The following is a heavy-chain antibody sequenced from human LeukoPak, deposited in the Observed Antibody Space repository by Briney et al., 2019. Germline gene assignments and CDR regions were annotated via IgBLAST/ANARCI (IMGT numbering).Heavy chain of an antibody. CDR1: GVSFSGYY. J-gene: IGHJ4*02. Sequence: SETLSLTCAVYGVSFSGYYWSWIRQPPGKGLEWVGEINHSGSTNYNPSLKSRVTISVDTSKSQFSLKLSSVTAADTAVYYCARVIQLWSGGADYWGQRTLVTVSS. CDR3: ARVIQLWSGGADY. V-gene: IGHV4-34*01. D-gene: IGHD5-18*01. CDR2: INHSGST.